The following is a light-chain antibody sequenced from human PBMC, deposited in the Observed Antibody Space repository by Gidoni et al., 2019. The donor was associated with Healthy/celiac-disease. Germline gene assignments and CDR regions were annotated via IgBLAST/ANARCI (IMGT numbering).Light chain of an antibody. Sequence: SYELTQPPSVSVSPGQTASITCSGDKLGDKYACWYQQKPGQSPVLVIYQDSKRPSGIPERFSGSNSGNTATLTISGTQAMDEADYYCQAWDSSTYPFGGGTKLTVL. V-gene: IGLV3-1*01. J-gene: IGLJ2*01. CDR2: QDS. CDR3: QAWDSSTYP. CDR1: KLGDKY.